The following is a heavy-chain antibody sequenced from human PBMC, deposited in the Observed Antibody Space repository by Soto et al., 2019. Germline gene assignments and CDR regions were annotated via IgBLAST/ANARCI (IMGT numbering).Heavy chain of an antibody. Sequence: QLQLQESGPGLVKPSETLSLTCTVSGGSISSSNYYWGWIRQPTGKGLEWIGNIYYSGSTYYNPALKSRVTISVDTSKDQCSLKMSSVTAADTAVYYCARRSSVTRFDPRGQGTLVTVSS. CDR1: GGSISSSNYY. J-gene: IGHJ5*02. CDR3: ARRSSVTRFDP. CDR2: IYYSGST. V-gene: IGHV4-39*01. D-gene: IGHD4-17*01.